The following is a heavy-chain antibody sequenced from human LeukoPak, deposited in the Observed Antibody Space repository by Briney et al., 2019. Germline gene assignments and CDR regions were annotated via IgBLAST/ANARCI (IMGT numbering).Heavy chain of an antibody. V-gene: IGHV3-11*01. J-gene: IGHJ4*02. CDR2: ISSSGSTI. D-gene: IGHD3-22*01. CDR1: GFTFSDHY. CDR3: ARDSLYYYDSSGYVDY. Sequence: GGSLRLSCAASGFTFSDHYMSWIRQAPGKGLEWVSYISSSGSTIYYADSVKGRFTISRDNAKNSLYLQMNSLRAEDTAVYYCARDSLYYYDSSGYVDYWGQGTLVTVSS.